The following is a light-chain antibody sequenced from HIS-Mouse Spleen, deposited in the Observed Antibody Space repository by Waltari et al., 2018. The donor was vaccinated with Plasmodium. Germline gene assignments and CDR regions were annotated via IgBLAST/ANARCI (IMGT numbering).Light chain of an antibody. CDR2: AAS. CDR1: QSISSY. Sequence: DIQMTQPPPSLSSSVADRVTITCRASQSISSYLYWYQQKPGKAPKLLIYAASSLQSGVPSRFSGSGSGTDFTLTISSLQPEDFATYYCQQSYSTPYTFGQGTKLEIK. CDR3: QQSYSTPYT. V-gene: IGKV1-39*01. J-gene: IGKJ2*01.